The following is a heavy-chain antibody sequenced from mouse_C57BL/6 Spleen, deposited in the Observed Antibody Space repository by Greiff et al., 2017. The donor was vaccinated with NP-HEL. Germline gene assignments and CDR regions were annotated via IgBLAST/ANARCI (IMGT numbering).Heavy chain of an antibody. Sequence: VQLQQPGAELVKPGASVKMSCKASGYTFTSYWITWVKQRPGQGLEWIGDIYPGSGSTNYNEKFKSKATLTVDTSSSTAYMQLSSLTSEDSAVYYCAREGSNRYYFDYWGQGTTLTVSS. CDR1: GYTFTSYW. V-gene: IGHV1-55*01. J-gene: IGHJ2*01. D-gene: IGHD2-5*01. CDR3: AREGSNRYYFDY. CDR2: IYPGSGST.